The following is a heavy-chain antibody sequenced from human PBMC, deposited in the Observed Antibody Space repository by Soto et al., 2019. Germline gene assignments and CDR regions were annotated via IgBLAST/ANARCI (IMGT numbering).Heavy chain of an antibody. CDR2: ISAYNGNT. D-gene: IGHD6-13*01. Sequence: VASVKVSCKASGYTFTSYGISWVRQAPGQGLEWMGWISAYNGNTNYAQKLQGRVTMTTDTSTSTAYMELRSLRSDDTAVYYCASAIYSLSIAAAGTSAFDIWGQGTMVTVSS. CDR3: ASAIYSLSIAAAGTSAFDI. CDR1: GYTFTSYG. J-gene: IGHJ3*02. V-gene: IGHV1-18*01.